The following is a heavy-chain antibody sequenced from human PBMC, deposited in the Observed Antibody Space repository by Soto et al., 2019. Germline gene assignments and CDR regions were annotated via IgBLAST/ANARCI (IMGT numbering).Heavy chain of an antibody. CDR1: GFTFSSYG. D-gene: IGHD4-17*01. Sequence: QVQLVESGGGVVQTGRSLRLSCAASGFTFSSYGMHWVCQAPGKGLEWVAVISYDGNNKYYADSVKGRFTISRDNFKNTLYLQMDSLRAEDTAMYYCAKDHLETTVTTPSYWGQGTLVTVSS. CDR3: AKDHLETTVTTPSY. J-gene: IGHJ4*02. V-gene: IGHV3-30*18. CDR2: ISYDGNNK.